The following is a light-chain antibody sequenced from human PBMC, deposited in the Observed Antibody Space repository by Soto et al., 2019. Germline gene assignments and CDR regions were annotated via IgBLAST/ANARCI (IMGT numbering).Light chain of an antibody. CDR2: EVS. V-gene: IGLV2-14*01. CDR1: SSDVGGYNY. Sequence: QSALTQPASVSGSPGQSITISCTGTSSDVGGYNYVSWYQQHPGKAPKLMIYEVSNRPSGVSNRFSGSKSGNTTSLTISVLQAQDEADYYCSSYTSSIPYVFGTGTKLTVL. J-gene: IGLJ1*01. CDR3: SSYTSSIPYV.